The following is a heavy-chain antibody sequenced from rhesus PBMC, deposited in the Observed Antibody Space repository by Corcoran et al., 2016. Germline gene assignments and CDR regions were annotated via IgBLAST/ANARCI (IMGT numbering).Heavy chain of an antibody. CDR3: ARWRWGVWNYFDY. CDR2: ISGSGGST. D-gene: IGHD2-39*01. J-gene: IGHJ4*01. V-gene: IGHV4-173*01. CDR1: GGSISSNY. Sequence: QLQLQESGPGLVKPSETLSLTCAVSGGSISSNYWSWIRQPPGKGLEWIVRISGSGGSTDYNPSLKGRVTIATDTSKNQFSLKLSSVTAADTAVYYCARWRWGVWNYFDYWGQGVLVTVSS.